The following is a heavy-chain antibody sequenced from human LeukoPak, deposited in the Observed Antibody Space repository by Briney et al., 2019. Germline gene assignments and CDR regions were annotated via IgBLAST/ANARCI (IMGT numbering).Heavy chain of an antibody. D-gene: IGHD4-11*01. CDR3: ARYTAVPSAYKWFAA. CDR1: GDSISNAY. CDR2: IYYSGII. V-gene: IGHV4-59*12. J-gene: IGHJ5*02. Sequence: SETLSLTCTVSGDSISNAYWSWIRQPPGKALEWIGYIYYSGIIKYNPSLKSRATISVDTSQNQCSLKLSSVTAADTAVYYCARYTAVPSAYKWFAAWGQGILVTVPS.